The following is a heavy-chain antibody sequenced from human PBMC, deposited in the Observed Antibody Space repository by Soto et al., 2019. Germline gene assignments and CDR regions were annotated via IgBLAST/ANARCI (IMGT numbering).Heavy chain of an antibody. CDR2: ISSSGSTI. CDR3: ARVKGSSGYNWFDP. J-gene: IGHJ5*02. CDR1: GFTFSDYY. Sequence: AGGSLRLSCAASGFTFSDYYMSWIRQAPGKGLEWVSYISSSGSTIYYADSVKGRFTISRDNAKNSLYLQMNSLRAEDTAVYYCARVKGSSGYNWFDPWGQGTLVTVSS. D-gene: IGHD3-22*01. V-gene: IGHV3-11*01.